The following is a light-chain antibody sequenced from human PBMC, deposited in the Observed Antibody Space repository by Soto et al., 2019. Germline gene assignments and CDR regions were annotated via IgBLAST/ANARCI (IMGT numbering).Light chain of an antibody. J-gene: IGKJ5*01. CDR3: QQSYSTPNT. CDR1: QSISSW. CDR2: KAS. V-gene: IGKV1-5*03. Sequence: DIQMTQSPSTLSASVGDRVTITCRASQSISSWLAWYQQKPGKAPKLLIYKASTLESGVPSRFSGSGSGTDFTLTISSLQPEDFATYYCQQSYSTPNTFGQGTRLEIK.